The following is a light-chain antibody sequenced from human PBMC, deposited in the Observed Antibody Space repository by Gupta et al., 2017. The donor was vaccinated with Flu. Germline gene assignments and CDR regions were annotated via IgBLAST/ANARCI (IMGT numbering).Light chain of an antibody. J-gene: IGLJ1*01. V-gene: IGLV2-23*02. CDR2: EVT. CDR3: FSYAGGSTSV. Sequence: STISCTGSSSDVGGYNFVYCYQQHPAKPHNRRDYEVTKRPSGVANRFSGSKAGNTASLTXSXLQEEDXADYYCFSYAGGSTSVFGTGTKVTVL. CDR1: SSDVGGYNF.